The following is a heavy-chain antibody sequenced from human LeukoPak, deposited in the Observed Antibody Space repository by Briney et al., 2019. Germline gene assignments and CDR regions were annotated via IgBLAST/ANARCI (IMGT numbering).Heavy chain of an antibody. CDR2: IYTSGST. D-gene: IGHD6-19*01. V-gene: IGHV4-61*02. Sequence: SETLSLTCTVSGGSISSGNYYWSWIRQPAGKGLEWIGRIYTSGSTNYNPSLKSRVTISVDTSKNQFSLKLSSVTAADTAVYYCARVRGSSGWYWGSFDYWGQGTLSPSPQ. CDR3: ARVRGSSGWYWGSFDY. CDR1: GGSISSGNYY. J-gene: IGHJ4*02.